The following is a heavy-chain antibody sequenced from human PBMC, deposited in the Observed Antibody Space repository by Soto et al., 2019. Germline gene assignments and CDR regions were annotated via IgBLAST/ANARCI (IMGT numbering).Heavy chain of an antibody. Sequence: ASVKVSCKASGGTFSSYAISWVRQAPGQGLEWMGGIIPIFITANYAQKFQGKVTITADESTSTAYMELSSLRSEDTAVYYCASKGNGDFWSWRGMDVWGQGTTVTVSS. CDR2: IIPIFITA. V-gene: IGHV1-69*13. D-gene: IGHD3-3*01. CDR1: GGTFSSYA. J-gene: IGHJ6*02. CDR3: ASKGNGDFWSWRGMDV.